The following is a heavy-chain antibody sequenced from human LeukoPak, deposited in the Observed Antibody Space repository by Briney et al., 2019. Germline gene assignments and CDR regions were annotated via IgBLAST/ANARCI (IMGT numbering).Heavy chain of an antibody. CDR1: GFTFSSYA. Sequence: GRSLRLSCAASGFTFSSYAMHWVRQAPGKGLEWVAVISYDGSNKYYADSVKGRFTISRDNSKNTLYLQMNSLRAEDTAVYYCARDLSYDSSGYYYVTEDYWGQGTLVTVSS. J-gene: IGHJ4*02. V-gene: IGHV3-30*04. CDR3: ARDLSYDSSGYYYVTEDY. D-gene: IGHD3-22*01. CDR2: ISYDGSNK.